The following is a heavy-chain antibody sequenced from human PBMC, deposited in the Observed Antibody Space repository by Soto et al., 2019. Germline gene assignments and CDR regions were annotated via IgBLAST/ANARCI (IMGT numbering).Heavy chain of an antibody. J-gene: IGHJ4*02. D-gene: IGHD5-12*01. CDR1: GYTFTSYD. V-gene: IGHV1-8*01. CDR2: MNPNSGNT. Sequence: QVQLVQSGAEVKKPGASVKVSCKASGYTFTSYDINWVRQATGQGLEWMGWMNPNSGNTGYAQKLQGRVTMTRYTSISTAYMELSSRTSGDTAVYYCARERYSAYVCGYGGQGTLVTVSS. CDR3: ARERYSAYVCGY.